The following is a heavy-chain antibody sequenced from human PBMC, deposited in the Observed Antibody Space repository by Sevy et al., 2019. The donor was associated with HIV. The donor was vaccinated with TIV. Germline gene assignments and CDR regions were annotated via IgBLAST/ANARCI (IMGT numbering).Heavy chain of an antibody. J-gene: IGHJ4*02. V-gene: IGHV3-23*01. CDR1: GFTFNIYS. CDR2: ISFGCGKI. Sequence: GGSLRLSCAASGFTFNIYSMSWVRQTPAKGLEWVATISFGCGKINHADSVKGRFTMSRDDSKNAVYLQMNNLRVEDTAIYYCAREGCTKPHDYWGQGTLVTVSS. D-gene: IGHD2-8*01. CDR3: AREGCTKPHDY.